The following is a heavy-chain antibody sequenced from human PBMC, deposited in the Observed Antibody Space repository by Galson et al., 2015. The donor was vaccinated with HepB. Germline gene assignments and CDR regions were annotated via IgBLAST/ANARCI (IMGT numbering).Heavy chain of an antibody. CDR2: IKSKTDGGTT. CDR1: GFTFSNAW. D-gene: IGHD1-14*01. Sequence: SLRLSCAASGFTFSNAWMNWVRQAPGKGLEWVGRIKSKTDGGTTDYAAPVKGRFTISRDDSKNTLYLQMNSLKTEDTAVYYCTTAEKWYNWNHGDYYYMDVWGKGTTVTVSS. CDR3: TTAEKWYNWNHGDYYYMDV. V-gene: IGHV3-15*07. J-gene: IGHJ6*03.